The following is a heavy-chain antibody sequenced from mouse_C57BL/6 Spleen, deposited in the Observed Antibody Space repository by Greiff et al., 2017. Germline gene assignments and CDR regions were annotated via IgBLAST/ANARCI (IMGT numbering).Heavy chain of an antibody. D-gene: IGHD2-1*01. Sequence: EVKVVESGGGLVKPGGSLKLSCAASGFTFSSYAMSWVRQTPEKRLEWVATISDGGSYTYYPDNVKGRFTISRDNAKNNLYLQMSHLKSEDTAMYYCAREGVNYAFYFDYWGQGTTLTVSS. CDR1: GFTFSSYA. J-gene: IGHJ2*01. CDR2: ISDGGSYT. CDR3: AREGVNYAFYFDY. V-gene: IGHV5-4*01.